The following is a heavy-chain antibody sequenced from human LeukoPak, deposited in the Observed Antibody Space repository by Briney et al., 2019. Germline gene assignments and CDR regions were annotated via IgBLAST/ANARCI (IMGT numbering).Heavy chain of an antibody. D-gene: IGHD3-16*02. Sequence: SGGSLRLSCAASGFTVSSNYMSWVRQAPGKGLEWVSLIYSGGNTYYADSVKGRFTISRDNSKNTLYLQMNSLRAEDTAVYYCARDQFDYLWGSYRHNWFDPWGQGTLVTVSS. CDR3: ARDQFDYLWGSYRHNWFDP. V-gene: IGHV3-66*01. J-gene: IGHJ5*02. CDR1: GFTVSSNY. CDR2: IYSGGNT.